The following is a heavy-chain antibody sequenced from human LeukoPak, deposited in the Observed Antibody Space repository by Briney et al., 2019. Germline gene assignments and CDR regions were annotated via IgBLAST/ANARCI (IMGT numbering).Heavy chain of an antibody. D-gene: IGHD3-22*01. J-gene: IGHJ5*02. CDR3: ARMSGYYSP. CDR1: GGSINSYY. Sequence: PSETLSLTCTVSGGSINSYYWSWIRQPPGKGLEWIGYIYYSGSTKYNPSLKSRVTISVDTSKNQFSLKLNSVTAADTAVYYCARMSGYYSPWGQGTLVTVSS. CDR2: IYYSGST. V-gene: IGHV4-59*08.